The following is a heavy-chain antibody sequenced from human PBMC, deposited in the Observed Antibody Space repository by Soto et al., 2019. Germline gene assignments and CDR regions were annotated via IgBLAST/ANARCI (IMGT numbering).Heavy chain of an antibody. Sequence: QVQLVESGGGVVQPGRSLRLSCAASGFTFSSYGMHWVRQAPGKGLEWVAVISYDGSNKYYADSVKGRFTISRDKSKNTLYLQMNSLRAEDTAVYYCAKGTAGIAVAGASDYWGQGTLVTVSS. CDR2: ISYDGSNK. CDR3: AKGTAGIAVAGASDY. D-gene: IGHD6-19*01. J-gene: IGHJ4*02. V-gene: IGHV3-30*18. CDR1: GFTFSSYG.